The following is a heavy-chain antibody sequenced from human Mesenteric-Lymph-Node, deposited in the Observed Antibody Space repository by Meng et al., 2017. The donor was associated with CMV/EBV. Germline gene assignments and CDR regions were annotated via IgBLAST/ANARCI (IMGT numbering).Heavy chain of an antibody. Sequence: SETLSLTCTVSGGSISSYYWSWIRQPPGKGLEWIGYIYYSGSTNYNPSLKSRVTISVDTSKNQFSLKLSSVTAADTAVYYCARLNIVVVPAATYYYYGMDVWGQGTTVTVSS. V-gene: IGHV4-59*12. D-gene: IGHD2-2*01. CDR1: GGSISSYY. CDR2: IYYSGST. CDR3: ARLNIVVVPAATYYYYGMDV. J-gene: IGHJ6*02.